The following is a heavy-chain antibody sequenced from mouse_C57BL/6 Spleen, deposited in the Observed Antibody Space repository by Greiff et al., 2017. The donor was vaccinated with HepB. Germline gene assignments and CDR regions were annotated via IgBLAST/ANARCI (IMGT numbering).Heavy chain of an antibody. Sequence: QVQLQQSGPELVKPGASVKISCKASGYAFSSSWMNWVKQRPGKGLEWIGRIYPGDGDTNYNGKFKGKATLTADKSSSTAYMQLSSLTSEDSAVYFCARHYGSSLWFAYWGQGTLVTVSA. V-gene: IGHV1-82*01. CDR2: IYPGDGDT. CDR1: GYAFSSSW. J-gene: IGHJ3*01. CDR3: ARHYGSSLWFAY. D-gene: IGHD1-1*01.